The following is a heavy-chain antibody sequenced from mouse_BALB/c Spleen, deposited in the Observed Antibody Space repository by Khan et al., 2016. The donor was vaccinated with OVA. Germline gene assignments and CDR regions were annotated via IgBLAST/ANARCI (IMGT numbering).Heavy chain of an antibody. CDR3: ARRGAARATWDYFDY. CDR1: GYTFTNYW. J-gene: IGHJ2*01. CDR2: IFPGGGYT. D-gene: IGHD3-1*01. Sequence: QVQLQQSGAELVRPGTSVKMSCKAAGYTFTNYWIGWVKQRPGHGLEWIGDIFPGGGYTNYNEKFKGKAPLTADTSSSTAYMQLSSLTSEDSALYYWARRGAARATWDYFDYWGQGTTLTVSS. V-gene: IGHV1-63*02.